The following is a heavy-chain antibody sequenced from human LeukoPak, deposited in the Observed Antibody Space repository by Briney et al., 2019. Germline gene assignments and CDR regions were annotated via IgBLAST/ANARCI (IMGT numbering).Heavy chain of an antibody. CDR3: ARDVPGSIGTTARFDP. D-gene: IGHD1-1*01. CDR1: GYTSSDYG. CDR2: ISTNNGNT. J-gene: IGHJ5*02. V-gene: IGHV1-18*01. Sequence: GASVKVSCKSSGYTSSDYGISWMRQVPGQGLEWMGWISTNNGNTNYAQQFQGRVTMTTDTSTSTAYMELRSLKSDDTAVYYCARDVPGSIGTTARFDPWGQGTLVTVSS.